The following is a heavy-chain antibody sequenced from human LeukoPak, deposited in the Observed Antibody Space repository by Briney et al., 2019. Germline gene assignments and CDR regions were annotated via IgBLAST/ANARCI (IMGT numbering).Heavy chain of an antibody. CDR3: ARSGGFGAAFDL. Sequence: PGGSLRLSCAASGFTFSDYYMSWIRQAPGKGLEWVSYISISGGAIHYADSAKGRFTISRDNAKSSLYLQMNSLRAEDTAVYYCARSGGFGAAFDLWGRGTLVTVSS. J-gene: IGHJ2*01. V-gene: IGHV3-11*01. CDR2: ISISGGAI. CDR1: GFTFSDYY. D-gene: IGHD3-10*01.